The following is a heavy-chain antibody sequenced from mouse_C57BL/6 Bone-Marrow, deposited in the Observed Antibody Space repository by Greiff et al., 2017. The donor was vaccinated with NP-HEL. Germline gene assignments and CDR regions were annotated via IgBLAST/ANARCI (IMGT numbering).Heavy chain of an antibody. D-gene: IGHD1-1*01. CDR3: ATSGSSYWYFDV. J-gene: IGHJ1*03. Sequence: QVQLKESGAELVRPGTSVKMSCKASGYTFTNYWIGWAKQRPGHGLEWIGDIYPGGGYTNYNEKFKGKATLTADKSSSTAYMQFSSLTSEDSAIYYCATSGSSYWYFDVWGTGTTVTVSS. CDR1: GYTFTNYW. V-gene: IGHV1-63*01. CDR2: IYPGGGYT.